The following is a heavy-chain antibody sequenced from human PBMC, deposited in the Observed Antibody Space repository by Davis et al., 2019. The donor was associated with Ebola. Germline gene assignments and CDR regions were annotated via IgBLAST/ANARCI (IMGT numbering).Heavy chain of an antibody. Sequence: PGGSLRLSCAASGLSIGRFAMSWVRQAPGKGLEWVSVFSAGGGNTYYAESVKGRFTISRDNSKNTLFLQMNSMRAEDTAVYYCAKVAGGLELVVVTALFDYWGQGSLVTVSS. CDR1: GLSIGRFA. J-gene: IGHJ4*02. CDR2: FSAGGGNT. CDR3: AKVAGGLELVVVTALFDY. D-gene: IGHD2-21*02. V-gene: IGHV3-23*01.